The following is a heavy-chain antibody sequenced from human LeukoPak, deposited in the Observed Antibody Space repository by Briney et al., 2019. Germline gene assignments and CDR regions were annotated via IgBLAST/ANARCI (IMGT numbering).Heavy chain of an antibody. CDR3: VTSTGYFNTWGAFDI. D-gene: IGHD2-15*01. V-gene: IGHV1-2*02. CDR2: INLNSGGT. CDR1: GFTFAAFY. Sequence: GASVKVSCKASGFTFAAFYMHWVRQAPGQGLEWMAWINLNSGGTNYAQKFQGRVTMTRDTSISTAYMELSNLRSDDTAVYYCVTSTGYFNTWGAFDIWGQGTMVTVSS. J-gene: IGHJ3*02.